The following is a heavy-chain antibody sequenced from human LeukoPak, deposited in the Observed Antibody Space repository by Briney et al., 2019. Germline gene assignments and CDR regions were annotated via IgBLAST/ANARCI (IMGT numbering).Heavy chain of an antibody. D-gene: IGHD3/OR15-3a*01. CDR2: ISPSYRQT. Sequence: GSSVTVSCQGCGYEFGKYVITWVRQAPGQGLEWMGWISPSYRQTNYAQTLQGRITMTIDTSTSTAYMELTSLRSDDTAVYYCARVWDYSPRGRFDDWGQGTRVTVSS. CDR1: GYEFGKYV. CDR3: ARVWDYSPRGRFDD. J-gene: IGHJ4*02. V-gene: IGHV1-18*01.